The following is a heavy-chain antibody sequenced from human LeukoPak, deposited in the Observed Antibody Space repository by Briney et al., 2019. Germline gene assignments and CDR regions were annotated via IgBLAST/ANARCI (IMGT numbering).Heavy chain of an antibody. V-gene: IGHV3-74*01. J-gene: IGHJ5*02. Sequence: GGSLRLSCAASGFTFSTYWMHWVRQAPGRGLEWVSRINNDGRGTNYADSVKGRFTISRDNAGNTLYLQMNSLRAEDTAVYYCARPHCSGGSCYSSWLDPWGQGTLVTVSS. CDR2: INNDGRGT. CDR3: ARPHCSGGSCYSSWLDP. CDR1: GFTFSTYW. D-gene: IGHD2-15*01.